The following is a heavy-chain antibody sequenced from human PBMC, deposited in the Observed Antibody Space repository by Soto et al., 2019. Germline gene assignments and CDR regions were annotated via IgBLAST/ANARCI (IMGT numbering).Heavy chain of an antibody. V-gene: IGHV1-24*01. Sequence: GASVKVSCKVSGYTLTELSMHWVRQAPGKGLEWMGGFDPEDGETIYAQKFQGRVTMTEDTSTDTAYMELSSLRSEDTAVYYCATANYDSTSVFPTARYYYYMDVWGKGTTVTVSS. CDR2: FDPEDGET. D-gene: IGHD3-3*01. J-gene: IGHJ6*03. CDR1: GYTLTELS. CDR3: ATANYDSTSVFPTARYYYYMDV.